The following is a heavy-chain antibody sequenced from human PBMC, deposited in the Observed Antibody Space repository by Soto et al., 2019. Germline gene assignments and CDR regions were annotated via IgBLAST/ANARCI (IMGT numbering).Heavy chain of an antibody. V-gene: IGHV1-3*04. Sequence: VASVKVSCKASGYTFTSYAIHWVRQAPGQRLEWKGWINTGNGNTKYSQKFHGRVTITMDTSASTAYMELSSLISEDTAVYYCARDPGYSYGYNWGQVTLVTVSS. J-gene: IGHJ4*02. CDR1: GYTFTSYA. CDR2: INTGNGNT. D-gene: IGHD5-18*01. CDR3: ARDPGYSYGYN.